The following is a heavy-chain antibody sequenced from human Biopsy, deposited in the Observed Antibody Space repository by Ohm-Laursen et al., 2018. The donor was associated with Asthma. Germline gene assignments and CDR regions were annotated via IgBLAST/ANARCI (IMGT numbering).Heavy chain of an antibody. V-gene: IGHV4-31*03. CDR2: IYYSGST. Sequence: SQTLSLTCTVSYGSITSGGYYWTWIRQHPGKGLEWIGFIYYSGSTYYNPSLKSRVSISIDTSKNQFSLKLSSVTAADTAVYYCARAQDYYDSRGYYRSFDYWGQGTTATVSS. CDR1: YGSITSGGYY. D-gene: IGHD3-22*01. J-gene: IGHJ4*02. CDR3: ARAQDYYDSRGYYRSFDY.